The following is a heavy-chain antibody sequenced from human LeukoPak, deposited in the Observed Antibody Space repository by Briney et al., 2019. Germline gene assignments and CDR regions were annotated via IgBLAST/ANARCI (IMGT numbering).Heavy chain of an antibody. CDR2: INHSGST. V-gene: IGHV4-34*01. J-gene: IGHJ6*02. Sequence: SETLSLTCAVYGGSFSGYYWSWIRQPPGKGLEWIGKINHSGSTNYNPSLKSRVTISVDTSKNQFSLKLSSVTAADTAVYYCARGEVGYCSGGSCFYYGMDVWGQGTTVTVSS. CDR3: ARGEVGYCSGGSCFYYGMDV. CDR1: GGSFSGYY. D-gene: IGHD2-15*01.